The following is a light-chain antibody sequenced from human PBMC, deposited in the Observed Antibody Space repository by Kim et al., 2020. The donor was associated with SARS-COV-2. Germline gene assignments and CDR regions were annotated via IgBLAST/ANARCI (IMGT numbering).Light chain of an antibody. Sequence: VSQGQTASCTCSGDRCGNKDVSWYQQKPGQSPVLVVYYDTKRPSGIPERFSGSSSGITATLTISGTQAMDEGDYYCQAWDSYTVVFGGGTKVTVL. V-gene: IGLV3-1*01. CDR2: YDT. J-gene: IGLJ3*02. CDR1: RCGNKD. CDR3: QAWDSYTVV.